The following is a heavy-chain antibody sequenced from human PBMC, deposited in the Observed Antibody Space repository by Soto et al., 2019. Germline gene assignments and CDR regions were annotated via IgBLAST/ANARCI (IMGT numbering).Heavy chain of an antibody. J-gene: IGHJ6*02. CDR3: ARDHQPSYIVVPAAIFGLYGMDV. CDR1: GFTFSSYA. D-gene: IGHD2-2*02. CDR2: ISYDGSNK. V-gene: IGHV3-30-3*01. Sequence: PGGSLRLSCAASGFTFSSYAMHWVRQAPGKGLEWGAVISYDGSNKYYADSVKGRFTISRDNSKNTLYLQMNSLRAEDTAVYYCARDHQPSYIVVPAAIFGLYGMDVWGQGTTVTVSS.